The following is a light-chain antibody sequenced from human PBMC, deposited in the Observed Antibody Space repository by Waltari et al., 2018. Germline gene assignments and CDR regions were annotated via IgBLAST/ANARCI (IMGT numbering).Light chain of an antibody. V-gene: IGLV2-14*01. CDR1: SNDVGVYNY. CDR3: SSYTASSTWV. CDR2: EVI. J-gene: IGLJ3*02. Sequence: QSALTQPASVSGSLGQSISISCSGTSNDVGVYNYVSWFQQCPGKAPKLIIYEVINRPSGISNRFSGSKSGNTASLTISGLQADDEADYYCSSYTASSTWVFGGGTKLTVL.